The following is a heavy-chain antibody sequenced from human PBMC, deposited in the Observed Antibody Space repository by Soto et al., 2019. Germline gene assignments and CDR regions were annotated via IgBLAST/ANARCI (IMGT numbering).Heavy chain of an antibody. CDR2: INHSGST. D-gene: IGHD6-13*01. CDR1: GGSFSGYY. J-gene: IGHJ5*02. CDR3: ARGLSYSSSWYNWFDP. V-gene: IGHV4-34*01. Sequence: SETLSLTCAVYGGSFSGYYWSWIRQPPGKGLEWIGEINHSGSTNYNPSLKSRVTISGDTSKNQFSLKLSSVTAADTAVYYCARGLSYSSSWYNWFDPWGQGTLVTVSS.